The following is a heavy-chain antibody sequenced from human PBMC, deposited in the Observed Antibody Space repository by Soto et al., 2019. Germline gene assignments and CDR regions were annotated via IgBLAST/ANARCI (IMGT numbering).Heavy chain of an antibody. J-gene: IGHJ4*02. V-gene: IGHV3-7*01. D-gene: IGHD3-22*01. CDR1: GFTFSSYW. Sequence: GGSLRLSCAASGFTFSSYWMSWVRQAPGKGLEWVANIKQDGSEKYYVDSVKGRFTISRDNAKNSLYLQMNSLRAEDTAVYYCARDRYYYDEVSWAYWGQGTLVTVSS. CDR3: ARDRYYYDEVSWAY. CDR2: IKQDGSEK.